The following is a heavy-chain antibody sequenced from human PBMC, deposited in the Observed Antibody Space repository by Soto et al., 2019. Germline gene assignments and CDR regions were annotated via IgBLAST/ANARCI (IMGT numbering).Heavy chain of an antibody. CDR3: AKDGFDY. CDR2: ISYDGSNK. Sequence: QVQLVESGGGVVQPGRSLRLSCAASGFTFSSYGMHWVRQAPGKGLEWVAVISYDGSNKYYADSVKGRFTISRDNSKNTQYLQMNSLRAEDTAVYYCAKDGFDYCGQGTLVTVSS. CDR1: GFTFSSYG. V-gene: IGHV3-30*18. J-gene: IGHJ4*02.